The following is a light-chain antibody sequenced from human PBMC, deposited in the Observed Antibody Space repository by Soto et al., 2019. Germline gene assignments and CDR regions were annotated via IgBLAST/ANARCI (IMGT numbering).Light chain of an antibody. V-gene: IGLV4-69*01. J-gene: IGLJ2*01. Sequence: QPVLTQSPSASACLGASVKLTCILSSGHSSYAIAWHQQQPEKDPRYLMKLNSDGSHSKGDGIPDRFSGSSSGAERYLTISSLQSEDEADYYCQTWGTGIQVFGGGTKLTVL. CDR3: QTWGTGIQV. CDR1: SGHSSYA. CDR2: LNSDGSH.